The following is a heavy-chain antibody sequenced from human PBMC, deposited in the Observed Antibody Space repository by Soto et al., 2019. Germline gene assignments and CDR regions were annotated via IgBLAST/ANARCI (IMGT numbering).Heavy chain of an antibody. CDR3: ARDRRDFCSDDDAGDYYYGLDV. J-gene: IGHJ6*02. CDR2: IFYTGST. V-gene: IGHV4-59*01. CDR1: GGSISSYY. D-gene: IGHD3-3*01. Sequence: SETLSLTCSVSGGSISSYYWTWIRQPPGKGLEWIGYIFYTGSTNYSPSLESRVTISVDTSKNQFSLKLSSVTAADAAVYYCARDRRDFCSDDDAGDYYYGLDVWGPGTTVTVSS.